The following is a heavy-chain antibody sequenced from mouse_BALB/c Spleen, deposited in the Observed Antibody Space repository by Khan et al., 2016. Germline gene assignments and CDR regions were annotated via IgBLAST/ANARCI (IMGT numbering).Heavy chain of an antibody. J-gene: IGHJ3*01. D-gene: IGHD2-4*01. V-gene: IGHV1-4*01. CDR2: INPSNNYI. Sequence: VQLQESGAELARPGASVKMSCKTSGYTFTSYTMHWVKQRPGQGLEWIGYINPSNNYIDYNQKFKDKATLTADKSSTTAYMQLSSLTSGDSAVYYCARRVSMITTGLAYWGQGTLVTVSA. CDR1: GYTFTSYT. CDR3: ARRVSMITTGLAY.